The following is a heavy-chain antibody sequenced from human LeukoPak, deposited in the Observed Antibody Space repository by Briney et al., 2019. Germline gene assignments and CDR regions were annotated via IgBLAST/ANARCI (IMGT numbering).Heavy chain of an antibody. V-gene: IGHV3-23*01. D-gene: IGHD5-18*01. J-gene: IGHJ6*03. CDR3: ARVVYSYGYYYYYYMDV. CDR2: ISGSGGST. CDR1: GFTFSSYG. Sequence: GGSLRLSCAASGFTFSSYGMSWVRQAPGKGLEWVSAISGSGGSTYYADSVKGRFTISRDNSKNTLYLQMNSLRAEDTAVYYCARVVYSYGYYYYYYMDVWGKGTTVTISS.